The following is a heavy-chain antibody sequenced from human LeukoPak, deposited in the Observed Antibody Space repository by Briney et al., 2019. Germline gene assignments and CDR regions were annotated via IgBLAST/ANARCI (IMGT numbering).Heavy chain of an antibody. J-gene: IGHJ5*02. CDR1: VGSISSRGYY. D-gene: IGHD6-25*01. Sequence: SETLSLTCTVSVGSISSRGYYWGWIRQPPGKGLEWIGHIYYSGSTYYNPSLKSRVTISVDTSKTQFSLKLTSVTAADTAVYNCARYSSAWFDPWGQGTLVTVSS. CDR2: IYYSGST. CDR3: ARYSSAWFDP. V-gene: IGHV4-39*01.